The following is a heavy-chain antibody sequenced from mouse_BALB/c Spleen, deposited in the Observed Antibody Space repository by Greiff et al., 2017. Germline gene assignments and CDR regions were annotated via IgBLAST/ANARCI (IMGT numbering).Heavy chain of an antibody. CDR2: IDPANGNT. CDR3: ARSYDYDGFAY. V-gene: IGHV14-3*02. CDR1: GFNIKDTY. Sequence: VQLKESGVELVKPGASVKLSCTTSGFNIKDTYMHWVKQRPEQGLEWIGRIDPANGNTKYDPRFQGKATITADTSSNTAYLQLSSLTSEDTAVYYCARSYDYDGFAYWGQGTLVTVSA. D-gene: IGHD2-4*01. J-gene: IGHJ3*01.